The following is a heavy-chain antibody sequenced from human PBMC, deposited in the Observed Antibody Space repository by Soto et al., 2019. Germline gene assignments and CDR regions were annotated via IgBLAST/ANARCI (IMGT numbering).Heavy chain of an antibody. CDR1: GYSFAGYW. Sequence: SLKISCKGSGYSFAGYWITWVRQKPGKGLEWMGRIGPSDSQTYYSPSFRGHVTISVTKSITTVFLQWSSLRASDTAMYYCARQIYDSDTGPNFQYYFDSWGQGTPVTVSS. CDR2: IGPSDSQT. D-gene: IGHD3-22*01. J-gene: IGHJ4*02. V-gene: IGHV5-10-1*01. CDR3: ARQIYDSDTGPNFQYYFDS.